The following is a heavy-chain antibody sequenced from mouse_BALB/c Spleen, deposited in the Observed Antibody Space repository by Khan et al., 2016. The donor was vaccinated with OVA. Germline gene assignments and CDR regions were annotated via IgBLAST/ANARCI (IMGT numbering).Heavy chain of an antibody. D-gene: IGHD2-3*01. CDR2: ISTYSGNT. J-gene: IGHJ2*01. CDR1: GYTFTDYA. Sequence: VQLQQSGPELVRPGVSVKISCKGSGYTFTDYAIYWVKQSHAKSLEWIGLISTYSGNTNYNQKFKGKATMTVDKSSSTAYMELARLTSEDSVIYFCARPAYDGYYDYWGQGTTLTVSS. V-gene: IGHV1S137*01. CDR3: ARPAYDGYYDY.